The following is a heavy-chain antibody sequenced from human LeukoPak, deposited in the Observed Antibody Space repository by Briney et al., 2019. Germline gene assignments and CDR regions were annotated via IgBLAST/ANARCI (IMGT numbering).Heavy chain of an antibody. D-gene: IGHD3-22*01. Sequence: ASVTVSCTASGYTFTRTYMHWLRQAPGQGLEWMGIINLGGGSTSYAQKFQGRVTMTRDTSTSIAYMELSSLRPEDTAVYYCARVTGVGGYYFDYWGQGTMVSVSS. CDR2: INLGGGST. CDR1: GYTFTRTY. J-gene: IGHJ4*02. V-gene: IGHV1-46*01. CDR3: ARVTGVGGYYFDY.